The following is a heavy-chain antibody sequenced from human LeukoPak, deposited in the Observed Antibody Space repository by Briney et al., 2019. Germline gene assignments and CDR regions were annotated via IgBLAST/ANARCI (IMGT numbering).Heavy chain of an antibody. CDR1: GVSINGYH. CDR3: ARDVNYSGGWYGTKGAFDI. V-gene: IGHV4-59*01. J-gene: IGHJ3*02. Sequence: SETLSLTCTVSGVSINGYHWSWVRQSPGKGPEWIGYIYSNGGTTYNPSLESRVTIEIDTSKSLFTLKMSSVTAADTAVYYCARDVNYSGGWYGTKGAFDIWGQGTTVTVSS. D-gene: IGHD5-12*01. CDR2: IYSNGGT.